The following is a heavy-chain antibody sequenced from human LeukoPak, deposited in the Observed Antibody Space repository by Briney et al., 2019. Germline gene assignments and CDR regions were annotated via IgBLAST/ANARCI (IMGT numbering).Heavy chain of an antibody. D-gene: IGHD3-10*01. CDR2: IYYSGST. V-gene: IGHV4-59*01. CDR3: ARAPFGELFEYYFDY. J-gene: IGHJ4*02. CDR1: GGSFSGYY. Sequence: SETLSLTCAVYGGSFSGYYWSWIRQPPGKGLEWIGYIYYSGSTNYNPSLKSRVTISVDTSKNQFSLKLSSVTAADTAVYYCARAPFGELFEYYFDYWGQGTLVTVSS.